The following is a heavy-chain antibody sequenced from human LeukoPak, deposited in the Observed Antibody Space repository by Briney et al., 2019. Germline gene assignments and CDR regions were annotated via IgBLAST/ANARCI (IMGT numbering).Heavy chain of an antibody. CDR1: GFTFNRYW. CDR2: IKQDGSEK. Sequence: PGGSLRLSCAASGFTFNRYWMSWVRQAPGKGLEWVANIKQDGSEKYYVDSVKGRFTISRDNAKNSLYLQMNSLRAEDTAIYYCANGPTKAGYHYYFDYWGQGTLVTVSS. V-gene: IGHV3-7*01. D-gene: IGHD5-12*01. CDR3: ANGPTKAGYHYYFDY. J-gene: IGHJ4*02.